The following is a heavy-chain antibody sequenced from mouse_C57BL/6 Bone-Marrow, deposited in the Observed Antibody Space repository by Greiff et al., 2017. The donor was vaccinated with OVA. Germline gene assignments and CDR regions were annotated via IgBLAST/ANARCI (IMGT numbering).Heavy chain of an antibody. D-gene: IGHD2-1*01. J-gene: IGHJ3*01. Sequence: EVHLVESGGGLVQSGRSLRLSCATSGFTFSDFYMEWVRQAPGKGLEWIAASRNKANDYTTEYSASVKGRFIVSRDTSQSILYLQMNALRAEDTAIYYCARDGEGGNYDWFAYWGQGTLVTVSA. CDR3: ARDGEGGNYDWFAY. V-gene: IGHV7-1*01. CDR2: SRNKANDYTT. CDR1: GFTFSDFY.